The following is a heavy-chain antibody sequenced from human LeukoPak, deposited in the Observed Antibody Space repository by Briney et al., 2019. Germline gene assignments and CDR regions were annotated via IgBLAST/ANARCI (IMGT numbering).Heavy chain of an antibody. J-gene: IGHJ3*02. CDR2: ISSSSSTI. D-gene: IGHD6-13*01. CDR3: ARGAAAGLYDAFDI. Sequence: GGSLRLSCAASGFTFSSYSMNWVRQAPGKGLEWVSYISSSSSTIYYADSVKGRFTISRDNAKNSLYLQMNSLRAEDTAVYYCARGAAAGLYDAFDIWGQGTMVTVSS. CDR1: GFTFSSYS. V-gene: IGHV3-48*01.